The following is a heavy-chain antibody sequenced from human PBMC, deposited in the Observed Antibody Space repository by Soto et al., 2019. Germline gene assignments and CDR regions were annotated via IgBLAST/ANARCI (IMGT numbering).Heavy chain of an antibody. V-gene: IGHV5-51*01. CDR3: ARSDTLTGYFDY. CDR1: GYSFTSYW. CDR2: ISPGDSDT. D-gene: IGHD3-9*01. J-gene: IGHJ4*02. Sequence: GESLKISCKASGYSFTSYWIGWVRQMPGKGLVWMGIISPGDSDTRYNPSFQGQVTISADKSINTAYLQWSSLKASDTAMYYCARSDTLTGYFDYWGQGTLVTVSS.